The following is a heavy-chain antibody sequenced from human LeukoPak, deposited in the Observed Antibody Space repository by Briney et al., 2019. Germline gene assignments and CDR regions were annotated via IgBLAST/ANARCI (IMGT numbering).Heavy chain of an antibody. CDR1: GYTFTSYY. CDR2: INPSGGST. D-gene: IGHD4-17*01. J-gene: IGHJ6*02. Sequence: ASVKVSCKASGYTFTSYYMHWVRQAPGQGLEWMGIINPSGGSTSYAQKFQGRVTMTRDTSTSTVYMELSSLRSEDTAVYYCARDVGYGDYPSYGMDVWGQGTTVTVSS. V-gene: IGHV1-46*01. CDR3: ARDVGYGDYPSYGMDV.